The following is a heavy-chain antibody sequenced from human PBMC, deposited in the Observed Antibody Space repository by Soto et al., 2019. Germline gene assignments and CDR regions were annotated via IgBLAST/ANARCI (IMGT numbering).Heavy chain of an antibody. V-gene: IGHV1-3*01. J-gene: IGHJ3*02. CDR1: GYTFTSYA. CDR3: ARESEEYQPSAGAFDI. Sequence: QVQLVQSGAEVKKPGASVKVSCKASGYTFTSYAMHWVRQAPGQRLEWMGWINAGNGNTKYSQKFQGRVTITRDTSASKAYMELSSLRSEDTAVYYCARESEEYQPSAGAFDIWGQGTMVTVSS. D-gene: IGHD2-2*01. CDR2: INAGNGNT.